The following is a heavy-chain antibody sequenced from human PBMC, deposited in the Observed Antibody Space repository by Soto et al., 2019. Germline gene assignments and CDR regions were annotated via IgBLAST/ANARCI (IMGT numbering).Heavy chain of an antibody. CDR3: VKDKGAAAGFDY. J-gene: IGHJ4*02. CDR1: GFTFSNNG. Sequence: QVHLVESGGGVVQPGRSLRLSCAASGFTFSNNGMHWVRQAPGKGLEWMGVISYEGSEKYYAGSVKGRFTISRDNSNNTLYRQMDTLRAEDTAIYYCVKDKGAAAGFDYWGQGILVTVSS. D-gene: IGHD6-13*01. V-gene: IGHV3-30*18. CDR2: ISYEGSEK.